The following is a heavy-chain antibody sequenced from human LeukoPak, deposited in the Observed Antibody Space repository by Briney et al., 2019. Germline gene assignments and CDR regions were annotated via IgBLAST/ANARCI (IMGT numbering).Heavy chain of an antibody. CDR1: GYTFTTYG. D-gene: IGHD3-10*01. J-gene: IGHJ4*02. CDR2: ISGSNGNT. Sequence: GASVKVSYKTSGYTFTTYGISWVRQAPGQGLEWMGWISGSNGNTKYAQKVQGRVTMTTDTSTTTAYMEVRSLRSDDTAVYYCARDRDRMVQGVTALFDYWGQGTLVTVSS. V-gene: IGHV1-18*04. CDR3: ARDRDRMVQGVTALFDY.